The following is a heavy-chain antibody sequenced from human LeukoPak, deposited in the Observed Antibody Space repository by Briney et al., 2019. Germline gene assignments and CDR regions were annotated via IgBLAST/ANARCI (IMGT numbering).Heavy chain of an antibody. CDR3: ARVRRVADYYYYMDV. V-gene: IGHV4-39*07. J-gene: IGHJ6*03. CDR2: MYYSGST. CDR1: GGSISSSGYY. Sequence: SETLSLTCTVSGGSISSSGYYWGWIRQPPGKGLEWIGSMYYSGSTYYNPSLKSRVTISVDTSKNHFSLKLSSVTAADTAVYCARVRRVADYYYYMDVWGKGTTVTVSS.